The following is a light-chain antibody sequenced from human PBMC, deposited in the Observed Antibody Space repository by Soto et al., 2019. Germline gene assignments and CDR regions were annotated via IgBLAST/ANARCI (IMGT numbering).Light chain of an antibody. CDR3: QQVNSYPLN. J-gene: IGKJ4*01. V-gene: IGKV1-9*01. Sequence: IPLTQSPSSLSASVGDRVTITCRASQGSSSSLAWYQQTPGKAPKFLIYAESTLQSGVPARFSGSGSGTYFTLTISSLQPEDFANYYCQQVNSYPLNFGGGTKVEIK. CDR2: AES. CDR1: QGSSSS.